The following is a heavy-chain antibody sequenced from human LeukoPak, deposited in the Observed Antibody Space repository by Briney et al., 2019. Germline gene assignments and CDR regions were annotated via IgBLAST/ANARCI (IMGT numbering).Heavy chain of an antibody. V-gene: IGHV1-69*04. CDR3: AYYDSSYTTTYYFDY. Sequence: ASVKDSCKASGGTFSSYAISWVRQAPGQGLEWMGRITPILGIPNYAQKFQGRVSITAHKSTSTAYMELSSLRSEDTAVYYCAYYDSSYTTTYYFDYWGQGTLVTVSS. CDR1: GGTFSSYA. D-gene: IGHD3-22*01. J-gene: IGHJ4*02. CDR2: ITPILGIP.